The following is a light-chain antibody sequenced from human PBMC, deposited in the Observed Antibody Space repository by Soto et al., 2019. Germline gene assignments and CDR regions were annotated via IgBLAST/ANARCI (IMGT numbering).Light chain of an antibody. Sequence: IQTTQSPSSLSASVGDRVTITCRASQGVRDDVGWDQQKPGKAPKPLIYSASTLQSGVPSRFSGSGAGTDFTLNISGLQPEDFATYYCLQESNYPLTFGGGTKVEI. CDR3: LQESNYPLT. CDR1: QGVRDD. CDR2: SAS. V-gene: IGKV1-6*01. J-gene: IGKJ4*01.